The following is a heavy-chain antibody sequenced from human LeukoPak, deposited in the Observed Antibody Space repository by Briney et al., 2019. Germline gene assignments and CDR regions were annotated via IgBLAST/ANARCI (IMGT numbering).Heavy chain of an antibody. Sequence: GGSLRLSCAPPGFTFSSYWMHWVRQAPGKGLVWVSRINSDGSSTSYADSVKGRFTIPRDNAKNTLFLQMNSLRAEDAAVYYCAREGILDYAFDIWGQGTMVTVSS. V-gene: IGHV3-74*01. CDR3: AREGILDYAFDI. J-gene: IGHJ3*02. CDR1: GFTFSSYW. D-gene: IGHD1-14*01. CDR2: INSDGSST.